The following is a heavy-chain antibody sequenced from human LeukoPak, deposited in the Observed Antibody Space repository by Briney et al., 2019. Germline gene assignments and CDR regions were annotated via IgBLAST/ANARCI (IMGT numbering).Heavy chain of an antibody. J-gene: IGHJ5*02. Sequence: PSETLSLTCAVSGESFSDFYWTWVRQSPGQGLEGLGEINHTGATNYKSSLKSRLTMSVDTSKKEFSLKLTSATAADTGVYFCARGRKVYCSSASCPAWLDPWGQGTLVTVSS. CDR1: GESFSDFY. D-gene: IGHD2-2*01. CDR3: ARGRKVYCSSASCPAWLDP. CDR2: INHTGAT. V-gene: IGHV4-34*01.